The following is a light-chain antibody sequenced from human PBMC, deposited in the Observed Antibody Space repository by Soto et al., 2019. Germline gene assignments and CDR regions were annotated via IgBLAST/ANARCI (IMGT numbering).Light chain of an antibody. Sequence: EILMTQSPTTLSVSPGERATLSCRASQSVSSNLAWYQQKPGQAPRLLIYGASTRATGIPARFSGSGSGTEFTLTISSLQSEDFAVYYCQQYNNWPPTFGQGTKVEIK. CDR3: QQYNNWPPT. CDR1: QSVSSN. V-gene: IGKV3-15*01. J-gene: IGKJ1*01. CDR2: GAS.